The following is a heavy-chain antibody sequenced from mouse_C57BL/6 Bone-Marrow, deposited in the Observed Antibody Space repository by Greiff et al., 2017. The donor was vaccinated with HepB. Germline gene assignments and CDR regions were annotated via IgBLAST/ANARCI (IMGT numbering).Heavy chain of an antibody. V-gene: IGHV8-8*01. Sequence: QVTLKECGPGILQPSQTLSLTCSFSGFSLSTFGMGVGWIRQPSGKGLEWLAHIWWDDDKYYNPALKSRLTISKDTSKNQVFLKIANVDTADTATYYCARIALMVTTLFFDYWGQGTTLTVSS. J-gene: IGHJ2*01. CDR3: ARIALMVTTLFFDY. CDR1: GFSLSTFGMG. D-gene: IGHD2-2*01. CDR2: IWWDDDK.